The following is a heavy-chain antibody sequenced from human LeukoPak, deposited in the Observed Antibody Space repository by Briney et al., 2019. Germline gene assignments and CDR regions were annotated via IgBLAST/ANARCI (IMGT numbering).Heavy chain of an antibody. V-gene: IGHV1-2*06. CDR2: INPNSGGT. D-gene: IGHD3-9*01. CDR3: ARPYYDILTGYRSYDAFDI. CDR1: GYTFSTYP. Sequence: ASVKVSCKASGYTFSTYPMNWVRQAPGQGLEWMGRINPNSGGTNYAQKFQGRVTMTRDTSISTAYMELSRLRSDDTAVYYCARPYYDILTGYRSYDAFDIWGQGTMVTVSS. J-gene: IGHJ3*02.